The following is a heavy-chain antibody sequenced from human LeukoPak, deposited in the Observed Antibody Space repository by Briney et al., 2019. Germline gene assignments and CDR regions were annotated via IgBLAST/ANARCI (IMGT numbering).Heavy chain of an antibody. V-gene: IGHV4-59*01. CDR3: ARDMDY. CDR2: IYYSGNS. CDR1: GGSISGYY. Sequence: SETLSLTCTVSGGSISGYYWSWIRQPPGKGLEWIGYIYYSGNSNYNPSLKSRVTISADTSKNQFSLNLSSVTAADTAVYYCARDMDYWGQGTLVTVSS. J-gene: IGHJ4*02.